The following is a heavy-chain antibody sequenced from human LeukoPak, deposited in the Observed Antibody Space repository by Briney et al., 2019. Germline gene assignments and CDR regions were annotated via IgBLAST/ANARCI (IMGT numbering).Heavy chain of an antibody. CDR2: IYGSGST. D-gene: IGHD3-22*01. CDR1: GGSIRSY. Sequence: PSETLSLTCTVSGGSIRSYWSWIRQPAGKGLEWIGRIYGSGSTDYNPSLKSRVTISVDTSKNQFSLKLSSVTAADTAVYYCARLPGYYYDSSGYYNNRRVYWGQGTLVTVSS. CDR3: ARLPGYYYDSSGYYNNRRVY. J-gene: IGHJ4*02. V-gene: IGHV4-4*07.